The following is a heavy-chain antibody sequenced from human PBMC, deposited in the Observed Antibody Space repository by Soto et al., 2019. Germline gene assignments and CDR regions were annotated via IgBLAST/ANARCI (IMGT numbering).Heavy chain of an antibody. J-gene: IGHJ4*02. V-gene: IGHV3-33*01. Sequence: QVPLVESGGGVVQPGRSLRLSCAASGFTFSSYGMHWVRQAPGKGLEWVAVIWYDGSNKYYVDSVKGRSTISRDNSKNTLYLQRNRLRVKDTAVYYCARDRCGDCYSLDSLGQGTLVTVSS. CDR2: IWYDGSNK. CDR1: GFTFSSYG. D-gene: IGHD2-21*02. CDR3: ARDRCGDCYSLDS.